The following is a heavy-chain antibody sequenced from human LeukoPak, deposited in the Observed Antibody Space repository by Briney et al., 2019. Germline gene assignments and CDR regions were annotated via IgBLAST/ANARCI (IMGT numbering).Heavy chain of an antibody. Sequence: ASVKVSCKASGYSFSSHDINWVRQATGQGLEWMGWMNPKSGNTDHAQKFQGRVTMSRNTSISVAYLELSSLQSEDTAVDFRLSPSLPGGLAGYYFASWGQGTPVTVFS. CDR2: MNPKSGNT. J-gene: IGHJ4*02. CDR3: LSPSLPGGLAGYYFAS. D-gene: IGHD3-16*01. CDR1: GYSFSSHD. V-gene: IGHV1-8*01.